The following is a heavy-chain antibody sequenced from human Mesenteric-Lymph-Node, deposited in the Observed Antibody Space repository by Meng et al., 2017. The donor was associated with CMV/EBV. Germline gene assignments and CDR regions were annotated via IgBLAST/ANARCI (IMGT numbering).Heavy chain of an antibody. CDR3: ASAGRPAAAFFRYDYGMDV. D-gene: IGHD2-2*01. Sequence: SETLSLTCTVSGGSISSYYWSWIRQPPGKGLEWIGYIYYSGSTNYNPSLKSRVTISVDTSKNQFSLKLSSVTAADTAVYYCASAGRPAAAFFRYDYGMDVWGQGTTVTVSS. J-gene: IGHJ6*02. CDR1: GGSISSYY. V-gene: IGHV4-59*01. CDR2: IYYSGST.